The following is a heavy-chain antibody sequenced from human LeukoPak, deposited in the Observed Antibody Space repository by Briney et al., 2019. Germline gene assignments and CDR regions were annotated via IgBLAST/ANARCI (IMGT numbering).Heavy chain of an antibody. Sequence: SETLSLTCTVSGGSISSYYWSWIRQPPGKGLEWIGYIYYSGSTNYNPSLKSRVTISVDTSKNQFSLKLSSVTAAETAVYFCGGHGPANKMSYDYVWGTWNAFDLWGQGTMDTVSP. CDR1: GGSISSYY. CDR3: GGHGPANKMSYDYVWGTWNAFDL. V-gene: IGHV4-59*01. J-gene: IGHJ3*01. D-gene: IGHD3-16*01. CDR2: IYYSGST.